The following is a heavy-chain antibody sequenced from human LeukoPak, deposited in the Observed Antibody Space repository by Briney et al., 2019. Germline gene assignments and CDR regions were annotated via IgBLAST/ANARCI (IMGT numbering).Heavy chain of an antibody. CDR3: ASQRTTVGGY. Sequence: GGSLRLSCTASGITFSSFAMNCVRQAPGKGLEWVSSITSSVGDTFYADSVKGRFTISRDNSKNTLYLQMNSLRVEDTAVYYCASQRTTVGGYWGQGTLVTVSS. CDR2: ITSSVGDT. CDR1: GITFSSFA. V-gene: IGHV3-23*01. J-gene: IGHJ4*02. D-gene: IGHD4-11*01.